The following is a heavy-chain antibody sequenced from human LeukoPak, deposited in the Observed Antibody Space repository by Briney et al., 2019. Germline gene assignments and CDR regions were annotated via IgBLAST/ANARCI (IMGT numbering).Heavy chain of an antibody. D-gene: IGHD3-10*01. V-gene: IGHV3-30-3*01. Sequence: GRSLRLSCAASGFTFSSYAMHWVRQAPGKGLEWVAVISYDGSNKYYADSVKGRFTISRDNSKNTLYLQMNSLRAEDTAVYYCARAHDGDGSGSPYNWFDPWGQGTLVTVSS. CDR3: ARAHDGDGSGSPYNWFDP. CDR2: ISYDGSNK. J-gene: IGHJ5*02. CDR1: GFTFSSYA.